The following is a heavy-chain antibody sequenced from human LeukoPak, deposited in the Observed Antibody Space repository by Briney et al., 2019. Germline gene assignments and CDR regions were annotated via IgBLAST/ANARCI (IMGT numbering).Heavy chain of an antibody. CDR1: GFTFDDYA. V-gene: IGHV3-9*01. Sequence: GGSLRLSCAASGFTFDDYAMHWVRQAPGKGLEWVSGISWNSGSIGYADSVKGRFTISRDNAKNSLYLQMNSLRAEDTASYYCAKDRTAYYYDSSGLNWFDPWGQGTLVTVSS. J-gene: IGHJ5*02. CDR2: ISWNSGSI. D-gene: IGHD3-22*01. CDR3: AKDRTAYYYDSSGLNWFDP.